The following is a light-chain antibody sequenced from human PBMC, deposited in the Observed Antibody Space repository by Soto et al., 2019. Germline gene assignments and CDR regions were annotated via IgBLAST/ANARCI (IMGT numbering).Light chain of an antibody. V-gene: IGLV1-47*01. CDR2: RND. CDR1: SSNIGNNY. Sequence: QSVLTQSPSASGTSGQRVTVSCSGTSSNIGNNYVYWYQQFPGTAPKLLIYRNDQRPSGVPDRFSGSKSGNSASLAISGLRSEDEADYYCAAWDDSLSEWVFGGGTKLTVL. J-gene: IGLJ3*02. CDR3: AAWDDSLSEWV.